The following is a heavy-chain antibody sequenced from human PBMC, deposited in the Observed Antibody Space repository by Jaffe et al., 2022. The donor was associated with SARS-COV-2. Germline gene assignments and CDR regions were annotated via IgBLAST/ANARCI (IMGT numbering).Heavy chain of an antibody. V-gene: IGHV3-21*01. CDR3: ARDRDDDYSGGGVYYYYYGMDV. Sequence: EVQLVESGGGLVKPGGSLRLSCAASGFTFSSYSMNWVRQAPGKGLEWVSSISSSSSYIYYADSVKGRFTISRDNAKNSLYLQMNSLRAEDTAVYYCARDRDDDYSGGGVYYYYYGMDVWGQGTTVTVSS. J-gene: IGHJ6*02. CDR2: ISSSSSYI. D-gene: IGHD2-15*01. CDR1: GFTFSSYS.